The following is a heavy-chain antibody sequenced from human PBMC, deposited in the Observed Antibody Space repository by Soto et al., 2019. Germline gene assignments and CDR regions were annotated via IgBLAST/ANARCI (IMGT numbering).Heavy chain of an antibody. CDR3: ARGPYYYDSSGPWGSFEL. D-gene: IGHD3-22*01. Sequence: GGSLRLSCAASGFTFSSYSMNWVRQAPGKGLEWVSYISSSSSTIYYADSVKGRFTISRDNAKNPLYLQMNSLRAEDTAVYYCARGPYYYDSSGPWGSFELWGRGTLVTVSS. CDR1: GFTFSSYS. CDR2: ISSSSSTI. J-gene: IGHJ2*01. V-gene: IGHV3-48*01.